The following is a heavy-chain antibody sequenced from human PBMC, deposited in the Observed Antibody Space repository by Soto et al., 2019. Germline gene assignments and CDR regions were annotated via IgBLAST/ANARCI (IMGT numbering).Heavy chain of an antibody. D-gene: IGHD6-19*01. V-gene: IGHV3-30-3*01. J-gene: IGHJ6*02. Sequence: GGSLRLSCAASGFTFSSYAMHWVRQAPGKGLEWVAVISYDGSNKYYADSVKGRFTISRDNSKNTLYLQMNSLRAEDTAVYYCAREEQSRYSSGWYWPILHGMDVWGQGTTVTVSS. CDR2: ISYDGSNK. CDR1: GFTFSSYA. CDR3: AREEQSRYSSGWYWPILHGMDV.